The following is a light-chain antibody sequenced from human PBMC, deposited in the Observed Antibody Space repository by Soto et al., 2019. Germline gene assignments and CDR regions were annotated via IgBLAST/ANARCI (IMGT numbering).Light chain of an antibody. CDR1: SSDVGGYNY. CDR3: SSYTSSRAYV. J-gene: IGLJ7*01. Sequence: QSVLTQPASVSGSPGQSITISCTGTSSDVGGYNYVSWYQQQSGKAPKLMIHEVSNRPSGVSNRFSGSKSGNTASLTISGLQAEDEPDYYCSSYTSSRAYVFGIGTQLTVL. V-gene: IGLV2-14*01. CDR2: EVS.